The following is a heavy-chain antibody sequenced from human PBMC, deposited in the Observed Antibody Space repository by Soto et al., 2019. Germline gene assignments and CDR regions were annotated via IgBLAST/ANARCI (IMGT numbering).Heavy chain of an antibody. CDR1: GYSFTSYW. D-gene: IGHD5-12*01. CDR2: IDPSDSYT. CDR3: ATYLEMATITLDY. J-gene: IGHJ4*02. V-gene: IGHV5-10-1*01. Sequence: GESLKISCKGSGYSFTSYWISWVRQMPGKGLEWMGRIDPSDSYTNYSPSFQGHVTISADKSISTAYLQWSSPKASDTAMYYCATYLEMATITLDYWGQGTLVTVSS.